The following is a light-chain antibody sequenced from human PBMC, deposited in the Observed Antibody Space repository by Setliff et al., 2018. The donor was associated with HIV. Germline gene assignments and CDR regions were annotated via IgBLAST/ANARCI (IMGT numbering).Light chain of an antibody. V-gene: IGKV2-30*01. J-gene: IGKJ1*01. CDR1: QSLLYSDGKAY. CDR3: MQGSHWPPS. Sequence: DVVMTQTPPSLPVTLGQPASISCRSNQSLLYSDGKAYLNWFLQRPGQSPRRLIYQVSNRESGVPDRFSGSGSGTDFTLKITRVEADDIGLYYCMQGSHWPPSFGQGTKVDIK. CDR2: QVS.